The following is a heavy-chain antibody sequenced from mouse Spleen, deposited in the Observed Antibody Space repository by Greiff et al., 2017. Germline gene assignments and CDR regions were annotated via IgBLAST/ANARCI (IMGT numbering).Heavy chain of an antibody. Sequence: QVQLQQPGAELVMPGASVKLSCKASGYTFTSYWMHWVKQRPGQGLEWIGEIDPSDSYTNYNQKFKGKATLTVDKSSSTAYMQLSSLTSEDSAVYYCARRSLYYDYDWYFDVWGAGTTVTVSS. CDR1: GYTFTSYW. V-gene: IGHV1-69*01. CDR2: IDPSDSYT. J-gene: IGHJ1*01. D-gene: IGHD2-4*01. CDR3: ARRSLYYDYDWYFDV.